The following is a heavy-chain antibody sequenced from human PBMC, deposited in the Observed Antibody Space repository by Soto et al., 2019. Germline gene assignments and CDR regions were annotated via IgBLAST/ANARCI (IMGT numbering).Heavy chain of an antibody. D-gene: IGHD3-10*01. J-gene: IGHJ4*02. Sequence: ASVKASCKASGYTFTSYGSSGVRQAPGRGLEWMGWISAYNGKTNYAQKLQGRVTMTTDTSTSTAYMELRSLRSDDTAVYYCAGDLSSQAVRGGFGCWGQGTLITVSS. CDR2: ISAYNGKT. CDR1: GYTFTSYG. CDR3: AGDLSSQAVRGGFGC. V-gene: IGHV1-18*04.